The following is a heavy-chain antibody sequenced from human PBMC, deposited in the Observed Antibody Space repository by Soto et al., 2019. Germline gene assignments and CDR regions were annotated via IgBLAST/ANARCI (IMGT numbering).Heavy chain of an antibody. Sequence: SETLSLTCTVSGGSISSYYWSWIRQPPGKGLEWIGYIYYSGSTNYNPSLKSRVTISVDTSKNQFSLKLSSVTAADTAVYYCAGIYLDCGGDCYSLWGLDYWGQGTLVTVSS. CDR3: AGIYLDCGGDCYSLWGLDY. CDR1: GGSISSYY. V-gene: IGHV4-59*01. J-gene: IGHJ4*02. CDR2: IYYSGST. D-gene: IGHD2-21*02.